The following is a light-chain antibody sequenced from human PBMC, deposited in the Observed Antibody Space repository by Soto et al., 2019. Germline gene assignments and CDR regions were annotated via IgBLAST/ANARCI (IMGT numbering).Light chain of an antibody. Sequence: EILMTQSPATLSLSPGERATLSCRASQSVTDNYLAWYQQKPGQAPRLVISGASSRTSGIPDRFSASGSGTDFTLTISRLEPEDFAAYYCQQYSRAPLTFGQGTKVDIK. CDR1: QSVTDNY. CDR2: GAS. CDR3: QQYSRAPLT. V-gene: IGKV3-20*01. J-gene: IGKJ1*01.